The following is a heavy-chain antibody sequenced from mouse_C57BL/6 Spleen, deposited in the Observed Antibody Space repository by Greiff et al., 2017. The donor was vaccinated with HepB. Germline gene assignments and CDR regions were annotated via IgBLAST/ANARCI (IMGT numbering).Heavy chain of an antibody. CDR2: IYPGSGST. Sequence: VKLQQSGAELVKPGASVKMSCTASGYTFTSYWITWVKQRPGQGLEWIGDIYPGSGSTNYNEKFKSKATLTVDTSSSTAYMQLSSLTSEDSAVYYCARRSLLNSFAYWGKGTLVTVSA. CDR3: ARRSLLNSFAY. J-gene: IGHJ3*01. D-gene: IGHD1-1*01. V-gene: IGHV1-55*01. CDR1: GYTFTSYW.